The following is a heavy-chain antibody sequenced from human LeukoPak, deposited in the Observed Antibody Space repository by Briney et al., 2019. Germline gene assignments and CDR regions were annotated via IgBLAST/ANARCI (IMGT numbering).Heavy chain of an antibody. Sequence: PGRSLRLSXAASGFTFDDYAMHWVRQAPGKGLEWVSGISWNSGSIGYADSVKGRFTISRDNAKNSLYLQMNSLRAEDMALYYCAKDIGHSSGYYNDAFDIWGQGTMVTVSS. J-gene: IGHJ3*02. V-gene: IGHV3-9*03. CDR3: AKDIGHSSGYYNDAFDI. CDR1: GFTFDDYA. D-gene: IGHD3-22*01. CDR2: ISWNSGSI.